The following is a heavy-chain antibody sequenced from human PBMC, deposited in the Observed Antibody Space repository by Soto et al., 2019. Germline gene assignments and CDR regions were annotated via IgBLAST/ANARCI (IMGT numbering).Heavy chain of an antibody. J-gene: IGHJ4*02. CDR2: INAGNGNT. V-gene: IGHV1-3*01. D-gene: IGHD3-10*01. Sequence: ASVKVSCKASGYTFTSYAMHWVRQAPGQRLEWMGWINAGNGNTKYSQKFQGRVTITRDTSASTAYMELSSLRSEDTAVYYCARDRHLGESYFDYWGQGTLVTVSS. CDR1: GYTFTSYA. CDR3: ARDRHLGESYFDY.